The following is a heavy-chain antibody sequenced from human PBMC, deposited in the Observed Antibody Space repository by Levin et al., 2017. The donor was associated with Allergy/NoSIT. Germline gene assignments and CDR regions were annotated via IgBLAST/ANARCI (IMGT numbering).Heavy chain of an antibody. CDR1: GNTFTGHY. V-gene: IGHV1-2*02. CDR3: ARDRGILARGNSFDI. Sequence: GGSLRLSCKPSGNTFTGHYIHWVRQAPGKGLEWMGWIDPKSGGSTSPQRFQGRVTMTRDTSITTVYMELSRLTSGDTAVYYCARDRGILARGNSFDIWGQGTRVTVSS. CDR2: IDPKSGGS. D-gene: IGHD3-10*01. J-gene: IGHJ3*02.